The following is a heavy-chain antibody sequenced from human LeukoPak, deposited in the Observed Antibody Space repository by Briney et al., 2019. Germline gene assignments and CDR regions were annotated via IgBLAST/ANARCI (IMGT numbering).Heavy chain of an antibody. Sequence: TGGSLRLSCALSGFTLSVHAMTCVRQAPGEGLEWVSAISGGGHSTYYADSVRGRFTISRDNSKNTLSLQMNSLTAEDTAFYFCARDAWGYYDSSGYSFGSQYYMNVWGRGTTVTVSS. CDR3: ARDAWGYYDSSGYSFGSQYYMNV. V-gene: IGHV3-23*01. D-gene: IGHD3-22*01. CDR1: GFTLSVHA. J-gene: IGHJ6*03. CDR2: ISGGGHST.